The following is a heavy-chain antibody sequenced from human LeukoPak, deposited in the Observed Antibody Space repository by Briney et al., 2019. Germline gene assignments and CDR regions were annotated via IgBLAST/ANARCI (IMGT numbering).Heavy chain of an antibody. V-gene: IGHV3-23*01. J-gene: IGHJ4*02. D-gene: IGHD3-10*01. CDR3: AKRGVVIRGILVIGYHQEAYHYDF. Sequence: GGSLRLSCVVSGISLSNYGMPWVRQAPGKGLEWVSYISERGGSTTYADSVKGRFTISRDTSLNTLYLQMNNLRAEDTAVYFCAKRGVVIRGILVIGYHQEAYHYDFWGQGVLVTVSS. CDR1: GISLSNYG. CDR2: ISERGGST.